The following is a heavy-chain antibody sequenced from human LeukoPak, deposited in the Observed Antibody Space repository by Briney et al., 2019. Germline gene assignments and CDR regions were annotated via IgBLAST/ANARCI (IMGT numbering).Heavy chain of an antibody. J-gene: IGHJ3*02. CDR2: IYYSGTT. V-gene: IGHV4-31*03. CDR1: RGSISSASYY. D-gene: IGHD2-2*01. Sequence: TLSLTCTVSRGSISSASYYWSWIRPHPRKGLEWVWEIYYSGTTYYNPSLKNRRNIAVDTSKNHFSLKLSSVTAAVTAVYYCASDSAGVVGTRLFDIWGQGTMVTVSS. CDR3: ASDSAGVVGTRLFDI.